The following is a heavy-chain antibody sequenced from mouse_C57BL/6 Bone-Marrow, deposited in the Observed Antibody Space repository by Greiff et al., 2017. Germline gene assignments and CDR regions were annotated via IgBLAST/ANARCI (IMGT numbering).Heavy chain of an antibody. CDR1: GYSITSGYY. V-gene: IGHV3-6*01. D-gene: IGHD1-1*01. CDR3: ARGGDYYGSRFDY. J-gene: IGHJ2*01. Sequence: EVQLVESGPGLVKPSQSLSLTCSVTGYSITSGYYWNWIRQFPGNKLEWMGYISYDGSNNYNPSLKNRISITRDTSKNQFFLKLNSVTTEDTATYYCARGGDYYGSRFDYWGQGTTLTVSS. CDR2: ISYDGSN.